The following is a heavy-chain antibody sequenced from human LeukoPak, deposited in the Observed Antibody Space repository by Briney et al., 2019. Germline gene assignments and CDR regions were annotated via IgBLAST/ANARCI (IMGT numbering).Heavy chain of an antibody. J-gene: IGHJ4*02. CDR2: IYYSGST. D-gene: IGHD4-17*01. CDR3: ASVSHGDYGDYALDY. CDR1: GGSVSSGSYY. Sequence: ASETLSLTCTVSGGSVSSGSYYWSWIRQPPGKGLEWIGYIYYSGSTNYNPSLKSRVTISVDTSKNQFSLKLSSVTAADTAVYYCASVSHGDYGDYALDYWGQGTLVTVSS. V-gene: IGHV4-61*01.